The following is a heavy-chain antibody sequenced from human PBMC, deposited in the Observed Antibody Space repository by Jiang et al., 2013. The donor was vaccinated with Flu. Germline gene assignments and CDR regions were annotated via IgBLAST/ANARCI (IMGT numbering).Heavy chain of an antibody. D-gene: IGHD3-22*01. CDR1: GFTFSSYE. J-gene: IGHJ4*02. V-gene: IGHV3-48*03. Sequence: GSLRLSCAASGFTFSSYEMNWVRQAPGKGLEWVSYISSSGNTIYYADSVKGRFTISRDNAKNSLYLQMNSLRAEDTAVYYCARAYDTSSLDFWGQGTLVTVSS. CDR3: ARAYDTSSLDF. CDR2: ISSSGNTI.